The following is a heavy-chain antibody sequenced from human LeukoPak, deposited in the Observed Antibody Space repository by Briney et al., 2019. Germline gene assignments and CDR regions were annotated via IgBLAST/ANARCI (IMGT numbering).Heavy chain of an antibody. J-gene: IGHJ4*02. D-gene: IGHD6-6*01. Sequence: PGGSLRLSCAASGFTVSSNYMSWVRQAPGKGLEWVSLIYSGGSTYYADSVKGRFTISRDNSRNTLYLQMNSLRAEDTAVYYCAKRDGDRGSSSPFGAVDYWGQGTLVTVSS. CDR2: IYSGGST. CDR3: AKRDGDRGSSSPFGAVDY. CDR1: GFTVSSNY. V-gene: IGHV3-53*01.